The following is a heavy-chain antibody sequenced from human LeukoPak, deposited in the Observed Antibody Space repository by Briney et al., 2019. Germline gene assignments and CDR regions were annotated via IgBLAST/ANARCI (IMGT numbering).Heavy chain of an antibody. CDR2: ISSSSSTI. J-gene: IGHJ4*02. Sequence: GGSLRLSCAASGFTFSTYSMNWVRQFPGMGLEWVSYISSSSSTIFYADSVKGRFTISRDNAKNSLYLQMNSLRDEDTAVYYCARMHYFDYWGQGTLVTVSS. V-gene: IGHV3-48*02. CDR3: ARMHYFDY. CDR1: GFTFSTYS.